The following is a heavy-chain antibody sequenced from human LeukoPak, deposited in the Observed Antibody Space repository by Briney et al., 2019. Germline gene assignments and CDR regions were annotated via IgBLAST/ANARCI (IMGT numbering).Heavy chain of an antibody. CDR3: ARQFSSGFDY. CDR2: TYYRSKWYS. CDR1: GDSVSSNSAA. D-gene: IGHD6-25*01. Sequence: SQTLSLTCAISGDSVSSNSAAWNWIWQSPSRGLEWLGRTYYRSKWYSDFALSVRSRITINPDTSKNQFSLQLNSVTPEDTAVYYCARQFSSGFDYWGQGTPVTVSS. V-gene: IGHV6-1*01. J-gene: IGHJ4*02.